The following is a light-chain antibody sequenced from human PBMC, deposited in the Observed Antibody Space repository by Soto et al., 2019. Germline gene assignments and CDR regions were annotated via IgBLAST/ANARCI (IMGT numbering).Light chain of an antibody. J-gene: IGKJ1*01. Sequence: EIVMTQSPATLSVSLGERATLSCRASQSVSSNLDWYQQKPGQAPRLLIYGASTRATGIPARFSGSGSGTEFNLTINSLQSEDFGVYYCQQYNNWPQEFGQGTRVEIK. CDR1: QSVSSN. CDR2: GAS. V-gene: IGKV3-15*01. CDR3: QQYNNWPQE.